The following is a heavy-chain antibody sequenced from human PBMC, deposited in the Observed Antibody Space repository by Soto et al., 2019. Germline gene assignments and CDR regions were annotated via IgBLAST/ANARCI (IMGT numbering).Heavy chain of an antibody. CDR3: ARSRYYYDSSGSGRLPHYYYYGMDV. V-gene: IGHV1-69*13. D-gene: IGHD3-22*01. Sequence: SVKVSCTASGGTFSSYAISWVRQAPGQGLEWMGGIIPIFGTANYAQKFQGRVTITADESTSTAYMELSSLRSEDTAVYYCARSRYYYDSSGSGRLPHYYYYGMDVWGQGTTVTVSS. CDR1: GGTFSSYA. J-gene: IGHJ6*02. CDR2: IIPIFGTA.